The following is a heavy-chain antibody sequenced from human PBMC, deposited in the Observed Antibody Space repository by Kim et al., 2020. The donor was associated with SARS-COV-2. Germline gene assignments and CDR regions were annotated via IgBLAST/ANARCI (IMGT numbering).Heavy chain of an antibody. CDR3: ARDRGGLGGYPVSTYYYYYGMDV. J-gene: IGHJ6*02. CDR1: GFTVSSNY. V-gene: IGHV3-66*01. Sequence: GGSLRLSCAASGFTVSSNYMSWVRQAPGKGLEWVSVIYSGGSTYYADSVKGRFTISRDNSKNTLYLQMNSLRAEDTAVYYCARDRGGLGGYPVSTYYYYYGMDVWGQGTTVTVSS. D-gene: IGHD5-12*01. CDR2: IYSGGST.